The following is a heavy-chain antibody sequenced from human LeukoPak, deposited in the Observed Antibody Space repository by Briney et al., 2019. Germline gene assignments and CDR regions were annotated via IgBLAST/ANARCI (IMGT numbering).Heavy chain of an antibody. J-gene: IGHJ6*03. V-gene: IGHV3-11*01. D-gene: IGHD2-2*01. Sequence: PGGSLRLSCAASGFTFSDYYMSWIRQAPGKGLEWVSYITVSGSTIYYADSVKGRFTISRDNAKNSLYLQMDSLRAQDTAVYYRARDRGIVGVPPTTAYYMDVWGKGTTVTVSS. CDR1: GFTFSDYY. CDR2: ITVSGSTI. CDR3: ARDRGIVGVPPTTAYYMDV.